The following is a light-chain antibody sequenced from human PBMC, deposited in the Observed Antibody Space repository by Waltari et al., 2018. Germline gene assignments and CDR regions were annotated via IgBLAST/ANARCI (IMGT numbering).Light chain of an antibody. Sequence: EIVMTQSPATLSVSPGERATLYCRASQSVSYNLAWYQHKPGQAPRLLIYGASTRATGIPARFTGSGSGTEFTLTISSMQSEDFAVYYCQQYNNWPGSFGRGTKVEIK. CDR2: GAS. CDR3: QQYNNWPGS. V-gene: IGKV3-15*01. CDR1: QSVSYN. J-gene: IGKJ1*01.